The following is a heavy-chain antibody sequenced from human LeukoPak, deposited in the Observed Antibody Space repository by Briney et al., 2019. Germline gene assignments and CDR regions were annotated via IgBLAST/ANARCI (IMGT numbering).Heavy chain of an antibody. V-gene: IGHV1-18*01. CDR2: ISAYNGNT. D-gene: IGHD2-15*01. Sequence: ASVKVSCKASGYTFTNYGFNWVRQAPGQGLEWMGWISAYNGNTNYAQKVQGRVTMTTDTSTNTAYMELRSLRSDDTAVYYCARWDRSTAATFDFWGQGTPATVSS. CDR1: GYTFTNYG. CDR3: ARWDRSTAATFDF. J-gene: IGHJ4*02.